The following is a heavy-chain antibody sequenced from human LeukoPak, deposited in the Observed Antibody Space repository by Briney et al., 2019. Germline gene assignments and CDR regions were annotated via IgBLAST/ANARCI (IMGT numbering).Heavy chain of an antibody. Sequence: PSETLSLTCTVSGGSISSGGYYWSWIRQHPGKGLEWIGYIYYSGSTYYNPSLKSRVTISVDTSKNQFSLKLSSVTAADTAVYYCARVLYGSGSYYIDYWGQGTLVTVPS. CDR2: IYYSGST. D-gene: IGHD3-10*01. V-gene: IGHV4-31*03. CDR1: GGSISSGGYY. J-gene: IGHJ4*02. CDR3: ARVLYGSGSYYIDY.